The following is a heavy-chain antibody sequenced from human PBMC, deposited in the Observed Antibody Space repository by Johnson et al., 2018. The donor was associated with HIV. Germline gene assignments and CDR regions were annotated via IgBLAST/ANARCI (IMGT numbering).Heavy chain of an antibody. D-gene: IGHD3-9*01. Sequence: VQLVESRGVLVQPGGSLRLSCAASGFTVSSNEMSWVRQAPGKGLEWVSSISGGSTGYADSVKGRFTISRDNAKNSLYLQMNSLRAEDTALYYCARRPNHDILTGKGGAFDIWGQGTMVTVSS. CDR2: ISGGST. J-gene: IGHJ3*02. CDR3: ARRPNHDILTGKGGAFDI. CDR1: GFTVSSNE. V-gene: IGHV3-38-3*01.